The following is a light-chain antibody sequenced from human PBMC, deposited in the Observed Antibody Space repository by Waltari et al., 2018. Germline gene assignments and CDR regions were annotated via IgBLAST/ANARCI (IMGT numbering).Light chain of an antibody. Sequence: EIVLTQSPATLSLSPGERATLSCRADHSVSSHLAWYRRKPGQARRLLIYDASNRATGIPARFSGSVPGTDFTLPIESLEPEDFAFHYCPQSLTWPETFGPGTTLDI. CDR1: HSVSSH. J-gene: IGKJ3*01. CDR3: PQSLTWPET. V-gene: IGKV3-11*01. CDR2: DAS.